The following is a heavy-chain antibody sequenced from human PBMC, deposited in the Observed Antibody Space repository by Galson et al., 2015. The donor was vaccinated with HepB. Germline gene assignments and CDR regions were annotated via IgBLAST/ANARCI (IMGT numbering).Heavy chain of an antibody. D-gene: IGHD1-26*01. CDR3: ARDGWELLYLPLDY. CDR2: ISSYNGNT. Sequence: SVKVSCKASGYTFISYGISWVRQAPGQGLEWMGWISSYNGNTNYAQKFQGRVTVTTDTSTSTAYMELTSLRSDDTAVYYCARDGWELLYLPLDYWGQGTLVTVSS. V-gene: IGHV1-18*04. CDR1: GYTFISYG. J-gene: IGHJ4*02.